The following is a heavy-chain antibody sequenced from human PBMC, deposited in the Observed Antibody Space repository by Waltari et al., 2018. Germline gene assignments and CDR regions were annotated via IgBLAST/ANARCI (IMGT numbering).Heavy chain of an antibody. J-gene: IGHJ4*02. Sequence: QVQLQQWGAGLLKPSETLSLTCAVYGGSFSCYYWSWIRQPPGKGLEWIGEINHSGSTNYADSVKGRLTISRDSSKNMVYLQMNRLRAEDTAIYYCARHHNTGWFSDFDYWGQGSRVTVSS. CDR2: INHSGST. CDR3: ARHHNTGWFSDFDY. D-gene: IGHD6-19*01. V-gene: IGHV4-34*01. CDR1: GGSFSCYY.